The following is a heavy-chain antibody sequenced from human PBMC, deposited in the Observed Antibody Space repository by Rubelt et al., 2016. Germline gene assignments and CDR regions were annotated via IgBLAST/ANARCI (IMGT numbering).Heavy chain of an antibody. V-gene: IGHV4-34*01. D-gene: IGHD5-24*01. CDR1: GGSFSGYY. CDR2: INHSGST. Sequence: QVQLQQWGAGLLKPSETLSLTCAVYGGSFSGYYWSWIRQPPGKGLEWIGEINHSGSTNYNPSPKSGVTISGDTSKNRLSLKRGSVTAADTAVYYGARVEDGYNAFDIWGQGTMVTVSS. CDR3: ARVEDGYNAFDI. J-gene: IGHJ3*02.